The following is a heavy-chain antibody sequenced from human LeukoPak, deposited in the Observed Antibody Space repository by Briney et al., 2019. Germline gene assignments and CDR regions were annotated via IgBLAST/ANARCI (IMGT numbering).Heavy chain of an antibody. CDR1: GGSISSSSYY. CDR3: ARLGQQQLARSFDL. CDR2: IYYSGIT. J-gene: IGHJ2*01. V-gene: IGHV4-39*01. D-gene: IGHD6-13*01. Sequence: SETLSLTCTVSGGSISSSSYYWGWIRQPPGKGLEWIGSIYYSGITYYNPSLKSRVTISVDTSKNQFSLKLSSVTATDTAVYSCARLGQQQLARSFDLWGRGTLVTVSS.